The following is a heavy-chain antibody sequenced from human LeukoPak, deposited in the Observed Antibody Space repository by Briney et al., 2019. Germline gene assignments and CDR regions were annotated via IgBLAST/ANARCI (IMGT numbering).Heavy chain of an antibody. J-gene: IGHJ4*02. CDR3: ARVPTVTFFDY. CDR2: IYYSGST. V-gene: IGHV4-59*08. D-gene: IGHD4-17*01. CDR1: GGSISSYY. Sequence: PSETLSLTCTVSGGSISSYYWSWIRQPPGKGLEWIGYIYYSGSTNYRPSLKSRVTISVDTSKNQFSLKLSSVTAADTAVYYCARVPTVTFFDYWGQGTLVTVSS.